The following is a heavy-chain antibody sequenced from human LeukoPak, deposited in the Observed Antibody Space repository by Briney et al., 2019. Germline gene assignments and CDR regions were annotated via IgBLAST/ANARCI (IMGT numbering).Heavy chain of an antibody. V-gene: IGHV3-23*01. CDR3: AKDLRRGGPIDY. J-gene: IGHJ4*02. CDR1: GFTFNGYG. D-gene: IGHD6-25*01. CDR2: ITGSGGST. Sequence: GGTLRHSCAASGFTFNGYGMSWVRQAPGKGLEWVSSITGSGGSTYYADSVKGRFTISRDNSKNRLYLQMNSLRAEDTAVYYCAKDLRRGGPIDYWGQGTLVTVSS.